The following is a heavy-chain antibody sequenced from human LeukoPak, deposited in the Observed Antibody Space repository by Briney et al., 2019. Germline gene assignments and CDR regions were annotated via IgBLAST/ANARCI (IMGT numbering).Heavy chain of an antibody. Sequence: GSSVKVSCKASGGTFSSYAISWVRQAPGQGLEWMGGIIPIFGTANYAQKFQGRVTITADESTSTAYMELSSLRSEDTAVYYCASCGVRRSGGRSPYYYYMDVWGKGTTVTISS. V-gene: IGHV1-69*01. CDR2: IIPIFGTA. D-gene: IGHD3-10*01. CDR3: ASCGVRRSGGRSPYYYYMDV. CDR1: GGTFSSYA. J-gene: IGHJ6*03.